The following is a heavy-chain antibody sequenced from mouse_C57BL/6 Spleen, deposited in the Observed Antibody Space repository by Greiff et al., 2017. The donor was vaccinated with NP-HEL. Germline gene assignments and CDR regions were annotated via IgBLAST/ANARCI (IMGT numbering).Heavy chain of an antibody. CDR1: GFTFSDYG. Sequence: EVKLMESGGGLVKPGGSLKLSCAASGFTFSDYGMHWVRQAPEKGLEWVAYISSGSSTIYYADTVKGRFTISRDNAKNTLFLQMTSLRSEDTAMYYCASRALYGNYPYYAMDYGGQGTSVTVSS. CDR2: ISSGSSTI. J-gene: IGHJ4*01. V-gene: IGHV5-17*01. CDR3: ASRALYGNYPYYAMDY. D-gene: IGHD2-1*01.